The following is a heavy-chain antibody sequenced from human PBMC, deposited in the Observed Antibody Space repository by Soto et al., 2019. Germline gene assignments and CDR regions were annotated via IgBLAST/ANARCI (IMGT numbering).Heavy chain of an antibody. CDR2: IYPGDSDT. Sequence: GESLKISCKGSGYSFTSYWIGWVRQMPGKGLEWMGIIYPGDSDTRYSPSFQGQVTISADKSISTAYLQWSSLKASDTAMYHCARLLPDPYYYYGMDVWGQGTTVTVSS. J-gene: IGHJ6*02. CDR1: GYSFTSYW. V-gene: IGHV5-51*01. D-gene: IGHD2-15*01. CDR3: ARLLPDPYYYYGMDV.